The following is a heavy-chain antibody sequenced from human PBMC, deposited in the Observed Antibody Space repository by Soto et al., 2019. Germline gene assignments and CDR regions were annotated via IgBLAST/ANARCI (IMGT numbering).Heavy chain of an antibody. J-gene: IGHJ6*02. CDR3: VRQGLGNLHGLVDV. D-gene: IGHD4-4*01. V-gene: IGHV4-59*08. CDR1: GGSIDGRN. Sequence: QVQLQESGPGLVKPSETLSLTCTVSGGSIDGRNCAWIRQPPGKGLEWLGYVYYDGGSSYNPSVKTGLTLSMDTSKSQFSLQLRSVTAADTAVYYCVRQGLGNLHGLVDVWGRGTTVTVSS. CDR2: VYYDGGS.